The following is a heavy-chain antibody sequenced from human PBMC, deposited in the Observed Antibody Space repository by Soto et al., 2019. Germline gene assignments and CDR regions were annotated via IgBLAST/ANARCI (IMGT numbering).Heavy chain of an antibody. CDR2: IRSKAYGGTP. D-gene: IGHD1-26*01. CDR1: GFAFGDYA. CDR3: SRDPTYSGSLRAY. Sequence: GSLRLSCTGSGFAFGDYAINWFRQAPGKGLEWVGFIRSKAYGGTPEYATSVKDRFIISRDDSKSITYLQMKSLKTEDTAVYYCSRDPTYSGSLRAYWGQGTLVTVSS. V-gene: IGHV3-49*03. J-gene: IGHJ4*02.